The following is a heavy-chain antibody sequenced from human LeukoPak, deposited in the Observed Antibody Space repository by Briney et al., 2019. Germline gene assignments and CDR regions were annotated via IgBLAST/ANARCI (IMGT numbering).Heavy chain of an antibody. CDR2: IYSGGST. Sequence: GGXLXLSCXASGXTVSSNXXSWVRQAPGKGLEWVSVIYSGGSTYYADSVKGRFTISRDNSKNTLYLQMNSLRAEDTAVYYCARGTTITLLDYWGQGTLVTVSS. CDR1: GXTVSSNX. J-gene: IGHJ4*02. CDR3: ARGTTITLLDY. D-gene: IGHD5-24*01. V-gene: IGHV3-53*01.